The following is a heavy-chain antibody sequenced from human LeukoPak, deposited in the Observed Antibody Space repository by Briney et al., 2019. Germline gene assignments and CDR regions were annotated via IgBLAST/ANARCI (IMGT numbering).Heavy chain of an antibody. CDR3: ARDFHYDSSGYYGY. Sequence: GGSLRLSCAASGFTFSDYYMSWTRQAPGKRLEWVSYISSSGSTIYYADSVKGRFTISRDNAKNSLYLQMNSLRAEDTAVYCCARDFHYDSSGYYGYWGQGTLVTVSS. CDR1: GFTFSDYY. D-gene: IGHD3-22*01. V-gene: IGHV3-11*01. J-gene: IGHJ4*02. CDR2: ISSSGSTI.